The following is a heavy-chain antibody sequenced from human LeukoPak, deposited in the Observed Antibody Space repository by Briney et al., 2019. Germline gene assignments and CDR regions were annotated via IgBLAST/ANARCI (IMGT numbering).Heavy chain of an antibody. V-gene: IGHV4-34*01. Sequence: KPSETLSLTCAVYGGSFSGYYWSWIRQPPGKGLEWIGEINHSGSTNYNPSLKSRVTISVDTSKNQFSLKLSSVTAADTAVYYCARLSRADYDFWSAAGYYYYYMDVWGKGTTVTVSS. J-gene: IGHJ6*03. D-gene: IGHD3-3*01. CDR1: GGSFSGYY. CDR2: INHSGST. CDR3: ARLSRADYDFWSAAGYYYYYMDV.